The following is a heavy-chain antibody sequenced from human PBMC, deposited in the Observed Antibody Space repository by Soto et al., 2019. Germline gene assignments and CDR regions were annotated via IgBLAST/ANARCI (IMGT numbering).Heavy chain of an antibody. J-gene: IGHJ6*03. V-gene: IGHV3-7*01. D-gene: IGHD3-3*01. CDR2: IKKDGSEK. CDR3: ASAHSDFWSRYYSCYYYYYMDV. CDR1: GFTFSSYW. Sequence: EVQLVESGGGLVQPGGSLRLSCAASGFTFSSYWMSWVRQAPGKGLEWVANIKKDGSEKYYVDSVKGRFTISRDNAKNSLYLQMNSLRAEDKAVYYCASAHSDFWSRYYSCYYYYYMDVWGKGTKVTVAS.